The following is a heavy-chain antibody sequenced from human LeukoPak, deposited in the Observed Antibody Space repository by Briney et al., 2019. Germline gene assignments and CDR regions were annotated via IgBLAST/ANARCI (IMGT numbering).Heavy chain of an antibody. V-gene: IGHV3-23*01. CDR2: ISGSGDST. Sequence: GGSLRLSCAASGFTFGSYVMTWVRQTPGKGLEWVSSISGSGDSTNYTDSVKGRFTISRDNSKNTLYLQMNSLRAEDTAIYYCAKVLSIQPCGFDPWGQGTLVTVSS. CDR3: AKVLSIQPCGFDP. D-gene: IGHD5-18*01. CDR1: GFTFGSYV. J-gene: IGHJ5*02.